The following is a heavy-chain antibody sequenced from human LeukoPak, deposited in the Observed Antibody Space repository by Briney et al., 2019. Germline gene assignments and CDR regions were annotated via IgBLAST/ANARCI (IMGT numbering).Heavy chain of an antibody. CDR1: AFTFSSYG. V-gene: IGHV3-33*01. D-gene: IGHD3-22*01. Sequence: SLTLYCAASAFTFSSYGMHWVRPAPGKGLEWLAYIWNGGSNNYHADSVKGRFTISRDNSKNTLYLQMNSLRAEDTAVYYCARGDYYDSSGYFPLRAFDIWGQGTMVTVSS. J-gene: IGHJ3*02. CDR3: ARGDYYDSSGYFPLRAFDI. CDR2: IWNGGSNN.